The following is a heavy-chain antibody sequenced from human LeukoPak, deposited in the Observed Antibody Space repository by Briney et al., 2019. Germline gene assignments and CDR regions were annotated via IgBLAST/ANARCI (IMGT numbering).Heavy chain of an antibody. D-gene: IGHD1-1*01. CDR2: IKQDGSEK. Sequence: GGSLRLSCAASGFTFSSYWMSWVRQAPGKGLEWVANIKQDGSEKYYVDSVKGRFTISRDNAKNSLYLQVNSLRAEDTAVYYCARDLLYNWNSIPFDFWGQGTLVTVSS. CDR3: ARDLLYNWNSIPFDF. V-gene: IGHV3-7*01. CDR1: GFTFSSYW. J-gene: IGHJ4*02.